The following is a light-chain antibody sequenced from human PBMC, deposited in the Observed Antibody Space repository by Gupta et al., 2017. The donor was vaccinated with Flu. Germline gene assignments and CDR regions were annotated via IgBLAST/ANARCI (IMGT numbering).Light chain of an antibody. CDR2: AAS. J-gene: IGKJ5*01. CDR3: QQCYGTPIT. Sequence: DIQMTQSPSSLSASVGDRVTITCRASQSISSYLNWYQQKPGKAPKPLIYAASSLQSGVPSRFSGSGSGTDFTLTISSLQPEDFATYYCQQCYGTPITFGQGTRLEIK. V-gene: IGKV1-39*01. CDR1: QSISSY.